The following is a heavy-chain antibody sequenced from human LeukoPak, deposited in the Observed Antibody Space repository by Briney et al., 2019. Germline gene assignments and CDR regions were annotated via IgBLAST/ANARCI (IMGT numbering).Heavy chain of an antibody. V-gene: IGHV4-59*01. CDR2: IYYSGST. J-gene: IGHJ4*02. CDR1: GGSISSYY. D-gene: IGHD6-19*01. CDR3: ARDVRGNGWYLY. Sequence: PSETLSLTCTVSGGSISSYYWGWIRQPPGKGLEWTGYIYYSGSTYYNPSLKSRVTISVDTSKNQFSLKLSSVTAADTAVYYCARDVRGNGWYLYWGQGTLVTVSS.